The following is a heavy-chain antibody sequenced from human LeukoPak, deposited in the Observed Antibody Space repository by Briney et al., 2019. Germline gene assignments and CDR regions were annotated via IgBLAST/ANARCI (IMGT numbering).Heavy chain of an antibody. J-gene: IGHJ5*02. V-gene: IGHV1-18*04. D-gene: IGHD3-22*01. Sequence: ASVKVSCKASGYTFTGYYMHWVRQAPGQGLEWMGWISGYNGYTHYAHNLQGRVTMTTDTSTSTAYMELRSLRSDDAGVYYCARDEARYSSGYYPNWFDPWGQGTLVTVSS. CDR3: ARDEARYSSGYYPNWFDP. CDR1: GYTFTGYY. CDR2: ISGYNGYT.